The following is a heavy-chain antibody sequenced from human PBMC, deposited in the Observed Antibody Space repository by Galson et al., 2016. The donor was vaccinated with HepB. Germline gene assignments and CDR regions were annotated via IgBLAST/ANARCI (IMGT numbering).Heavy chain of an antibody. CDR3: ATAKAGLVDY. J-gene: IGHJ4*02. CDR1: GGSIGSSSYY. CDR2: IYYSGST. D-gene: IGHD6-13*01. Sequence: SETLSLTCTVSGGSIGSSSYYWGWIRQPPGKGLEWIGSIYYSGSTYYNPSLKSRVTISVDTSKNQFSLKLSSVTAADTAVYYCATAKAGLVDYWGQGTLVTVSS. V-gene: IGHV4-39*01.